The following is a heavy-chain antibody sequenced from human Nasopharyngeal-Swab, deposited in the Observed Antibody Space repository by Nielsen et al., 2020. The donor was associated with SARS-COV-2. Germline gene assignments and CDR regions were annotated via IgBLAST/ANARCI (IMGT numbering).Heavy chain of an antibody. CDR1: GFTFSSYS. CDR3: AREYCSGGSCYSEYFQH. J-gene: IGHJ1*01. CDR2: ISSSSSTI. Sequence: GESLKISCAASGFTFSSYSMNWVRQAPGKGLEWVSYISSSSSTIYYADSVKGRFTISRDNAKNSLYLQMNSLRAEDTAVYYCAREYCSGGSCYSEYFQHWGQGTLVTVSS. D-gene: IGHD2-15*01. V-gene: IGHV3-48*04.